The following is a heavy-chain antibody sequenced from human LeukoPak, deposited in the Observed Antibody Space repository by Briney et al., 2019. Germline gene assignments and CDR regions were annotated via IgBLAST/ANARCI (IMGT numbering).Heavy chain of an antibody. J-gene: IGHJ4*02. CDR2: ISYDGSNK. CDR3: AKEGEELLWFGELSD. Sequence: GGSLRLSCAASGFTFSSYAMHWVRQAPGKGLEWVAVISYDGSNKYYADSVKGRFTISRDNSKNTLYLQMNSLRAEDTAVYYCAKEGEELLWFGELSDWGQGTLVTVSS. V-gene: IGHV3-30*04. CDR1: GFTFSSYA. D-gene: IGHD3-10*01.